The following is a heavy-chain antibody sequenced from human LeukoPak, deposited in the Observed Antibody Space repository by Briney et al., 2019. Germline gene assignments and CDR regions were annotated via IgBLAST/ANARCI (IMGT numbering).Heavy chain of an antibody. J-gene: IGHJ4*02. Sequence: PGGSLRLSCAASGFTFSSYAMHWVRQAPGKGLEWVAVISYHGSNKYYADSVKGRFTISRDNAKNSLYLQMNSLRVEDTAVYYCAREKHYYGSVVDYWGQGTLVTVSS. CDR2: ISYHGSNK. V-gene: IGHV3-30*04. D-gene: IGHD3-10*01. CDR3: AREKHYYGSVVDY. CDR1: GFTFSSYA.